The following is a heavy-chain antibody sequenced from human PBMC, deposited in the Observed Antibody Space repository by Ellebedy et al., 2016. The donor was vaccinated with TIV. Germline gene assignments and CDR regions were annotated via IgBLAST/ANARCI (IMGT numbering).Heavy chain of an antibody. CDR1: DASISRYS. Sequence: MPSETLSLTCTVSDASISRYSWAWIRQPPGMGLDYIGYFSYTGSTHYSPSLNSRVSISVDTSKNQFSLKLSSVTAAYTAVYYCARAAHPNCSGGSCYRIDYWGQGTLVTVSS. V-gene: IGHV4-59*01. CDR2: FSYTGST. D-gene: IGHD2-15*01. J-gene: IGHJ4*02. CDR3: ARAAHPNCSGGSCYRIDY.